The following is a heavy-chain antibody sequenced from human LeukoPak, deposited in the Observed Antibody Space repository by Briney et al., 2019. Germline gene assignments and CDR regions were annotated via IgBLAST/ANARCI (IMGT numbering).Heavy chain of an antibody. CDR1: GFTFSSYS. J-gene: IGHJ3*02. D-gene: IGHD1-26*01. V-gene: IGHV3-21*01. CDR3: ARGDSGSYAFDI. CDR2: ISSSSSYI. Sequence: EGSLRLSCAASGFTFSSYSMNWVRQAPGKGLEWVSSISSSSSYIYYADSVKGRFTISRDNAKNSLYLQMNSLRAEDTAVYYCARGDSGSYAFDIWGQGTMVTVSS.